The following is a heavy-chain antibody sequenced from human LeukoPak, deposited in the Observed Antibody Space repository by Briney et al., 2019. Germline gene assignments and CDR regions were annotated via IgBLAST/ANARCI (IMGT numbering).Heavy chain of an antibody. J-gene: IGHJ3*02. V-gene: IGHV4-59*01. D-gene: IGHD1-26*01. Sequence: SETLSLTCTVSGGSLTYYYWTWIRQSPGRRPEWIGYIYYSGSTNYNPSLKSRVTISVDTSKNQFSLKLSSVTAADTAVYYCARDFSGAFDIWGQGTMVTVSS. CDR2: IYYSGST. CDR3: ARDFSGAFDI. CDR1: GGSLTYYY.